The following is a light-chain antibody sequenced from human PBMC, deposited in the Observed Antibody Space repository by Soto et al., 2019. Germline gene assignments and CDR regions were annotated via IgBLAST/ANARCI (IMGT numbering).Light chain of an antibody. V-gene: IGKV1-39*01. Sequence: DIQMTQSPSSLSASVGDIVTITCRASQSISTYLNWYQQKPGKAPKLLMYGASSLESGVPSRFSGGGSGTDFTLTISTLQPEDFATYYCQQSHSTPISFGQGTRLEI. CDR2: GAS. CDR1: QSISTY. J-gene: IGKJ5*01. CDR3: QQSHSTPIS.